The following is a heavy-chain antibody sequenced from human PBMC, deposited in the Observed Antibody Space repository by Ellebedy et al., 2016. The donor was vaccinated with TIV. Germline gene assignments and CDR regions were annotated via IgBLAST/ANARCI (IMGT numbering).Heavy chain of an antibody. CDR3: ARNVGWPGTFGY. CDR1: GGSISSYY. D-gene: IGHD2-15*01. V-gene: IGHV4-59*08. Sequence: MPSETLSLTCTVSGGSISSYYWSWIRQPPGKGLEWIGYIYYSGSTNYNPSLKSRVTISVDTSKNQFSLKLSSVTAADMAVYYCARNVGWPGTFGYWGQGTLVTVSS. CDR2: IYYSGST. J-gene: IGHJ4*02.